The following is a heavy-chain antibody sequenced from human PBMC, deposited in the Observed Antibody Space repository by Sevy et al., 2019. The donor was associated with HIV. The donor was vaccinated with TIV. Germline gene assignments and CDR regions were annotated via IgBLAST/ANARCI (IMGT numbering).Heavy chain of an antibody. V-gene: IGHV3-48*01. Sequence: GGSLRLSCAASGFTFSIYSMNWVRQAPGKGLEWVSYISSSSRTIYYADSVKGRFTISRDNAKNSLYLQMNSLSAEDTALYYCAGVSSATPNYDFWSGYFSWGQGTLVTVSS. CDR3: AGVSSATPNYDFWSGYFS. CDR1: GFTFSIYS. CDR2: ISSSSRTI. J-gene: IGHJ5*02. D-gene: IGHD3-3*01.